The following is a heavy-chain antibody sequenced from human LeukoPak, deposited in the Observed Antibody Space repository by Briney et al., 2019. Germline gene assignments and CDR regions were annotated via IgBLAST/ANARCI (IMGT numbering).Heavy chain of an antibody. Sequence: SETLSLTCTVSGGSITSQYWSWIRQPPGKGLEWIGYMYYSGSTKYNPSLKSRVTISVDTSKKQFSLKLSSVTAADTAVYYCARSIVVAGIVSDYYYYAMDVWGQGTTVTVSS. CDR1: GGSITSQY. V-gene: IGHV4-59*08. D-gene: IGHD6-19*01. J-gene: IGHJ6*02. CDR2: MYYSGST. CDR3: ARSIVVAGIVSDYYYYAMDV.